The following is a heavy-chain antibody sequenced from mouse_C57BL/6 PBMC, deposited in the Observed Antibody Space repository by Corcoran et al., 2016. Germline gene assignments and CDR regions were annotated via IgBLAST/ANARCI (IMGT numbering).Heavy chain of an antibody. V-gene: IGHV1-19*01. D-gene: IGHD3-2*02. CDR1: GYTFTDYY. Sequence: EVQLQRSGPVLVKPGASVKMSCKASGYTFTDYYMNWVKQSHGKSLEWIGVINPYNGGTSYNQKFKGKATLTVDKSSSTAYMELNSLTSEDSAVYYCARGGQLRLPGLYYFDYWGQGTTLTVSS. CDR3: ARGGQLRLPGLYYFDY. J-gene: IGHJ2*01. CDR2: INPYNGGT.